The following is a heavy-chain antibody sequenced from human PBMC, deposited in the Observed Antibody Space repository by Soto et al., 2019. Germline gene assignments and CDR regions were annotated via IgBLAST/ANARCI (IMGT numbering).Heavy chain of an antibody. V-gene: IGHV1-69*02. D-gene: IGHD4-17*01. Sequence: QVQLVQSGAEVKKPGSSVKVSCKASGGTFSSYTISWVRQAPGQGLEWMGRIIPILGIANYAQKFQGRVTFTADKSTSTAYMELSSLRSEDTAVYYCARDDYGDYFFAFDIWGQGTMVTVSS. CDR3: ARDDYGDYFFAFDI. J-gene: IGHJ3*02. CDR1: GGTFSSYT. CDR2: IIPILGIA.